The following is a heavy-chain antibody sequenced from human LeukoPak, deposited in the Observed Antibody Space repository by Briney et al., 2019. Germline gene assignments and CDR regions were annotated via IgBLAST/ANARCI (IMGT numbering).Heavy chain of an antibody. J-gene: IGHJ4*02. V-gene: IGHV3-13*01. D-gene: IGHD3-22*01. CDR1: GFTFSSYD. Sequence: GGSLRLSCAASGFTFSSYDMHWVRHATGKGLEWVSAIGTAGDTYYPGSVKGRFTISRENAKNSLYLQMNSLRAGDTAVYYCARGFYDSSGEYYFDYWGQGTLVTVSS. CDR2: IGTAGDT. CDR3: ARGFYDSSGEYYFDY.